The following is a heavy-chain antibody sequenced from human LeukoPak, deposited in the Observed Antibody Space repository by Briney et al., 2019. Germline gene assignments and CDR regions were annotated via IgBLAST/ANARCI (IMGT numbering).Heavy chain of an antibody. CDR2: IIPIFGTA. CDR1: GGTFSSYA. Sequence: SVKVSCKASGGTFSSYAISWVRQAPGQGLEWMGGIIPIFGTANYAQKFQGRVTITTDESTSTAYMEPSSLRSEDTAVYYCARYLTAGGPRLNYYMDVWGKGTTVTVSS. D-gene: IGHD2-2*01. CDR3: ARYLTAGGPRLNYYMDV. V-gene: IGHV1-69*05. J-gene: IGHJ6*03.